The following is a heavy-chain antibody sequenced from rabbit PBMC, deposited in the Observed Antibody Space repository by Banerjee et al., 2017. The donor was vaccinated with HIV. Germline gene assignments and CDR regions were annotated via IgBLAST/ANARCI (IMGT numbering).Heavy chain of an antibody. J-gene: IGHJ6*01. CDR3: ARSYSDAYYAMDL. V-gene: IGHV1S45*01. CDR1: GFDFSNYYM. Sequence: QEQLVESGGGLVQPEGSLTLTCKASGFDFSNYYMSWVRQAPGKGLEWIACINTSSGNTVYASWAKGRFTISKTSSTTVTLQMTSLTAADTATYFCARSYSDAYYAMDLWGQGTLVTVS. CDR2: INTSSGNT. D-gene: IGHD6-1*01.